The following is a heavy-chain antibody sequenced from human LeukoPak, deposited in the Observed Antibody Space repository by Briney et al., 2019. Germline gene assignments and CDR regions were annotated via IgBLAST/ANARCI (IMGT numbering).Heavy chain of an antibody. CDR3: ASYDSSGYWAYYFDY. CDR1: GFTFSNYA. D-gene: IGHD3-22*01. Sequence: PGASLRLSCAASGFTFSNYAMSWVRQAPGKGLEWVSAITGSGGNTYYADSVKGRFTISRDNSKNTLYLQMNSLRAEDTAVYYCASYDSSGYWAYYFDYWGQGTLVTVSS. V-gene: IGHV3-23*01. CDR2: ITGSGGNT. J-gene: IGHJ4*02.